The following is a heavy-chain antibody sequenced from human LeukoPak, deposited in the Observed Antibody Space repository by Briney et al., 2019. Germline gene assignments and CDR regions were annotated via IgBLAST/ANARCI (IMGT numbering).Heavy chain of an antibody. Sequence: ASVKVSCKASGGTFSSYAISWVRQAPGQGLEWMGGIIPIFGTANYAQKFQGRVTITADESTSTAYMELSSLRSEDTAVYYCARALGGVPAARNNWFDPWGQGTLVTVSS. D-gene: IGHD2-2*01. CDR2: IIPIFGTA. CDR3: ARALGGVPAARNNWFDP. J-gene: IGHJ5*02. CDR1: GGTFSSYA. V-gene: IGHV1-69*13.